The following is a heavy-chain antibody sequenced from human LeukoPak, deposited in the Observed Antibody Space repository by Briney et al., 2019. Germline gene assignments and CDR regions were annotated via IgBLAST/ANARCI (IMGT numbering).Heavy chain of an antibody. Sequence: PGGSLRLSCAASGFTFSSYSMNWVRQAPGKGLEWVAVISYDGSNKYYADSVKGRFTISRDNSKNTLYLQMNSLRAEDTAVYYCAKDRRPGTTRSVHWDWGQGTLVTVSS. CDR2: ISYDGSNK. D-gene: IGHD1-7*01. J-gene: IGHJ4*02. V-gene: IGHV3-30*18. CDR1: GFTFSSYS. CDR3: AKDRRPGTTRSVHWD.